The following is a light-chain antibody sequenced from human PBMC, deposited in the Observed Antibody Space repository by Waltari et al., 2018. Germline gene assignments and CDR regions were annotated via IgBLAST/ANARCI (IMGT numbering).Light chain of an antibody. J-gene: IGKJ1*01. V-gene: IGKV3-20*01. CDR3: QHYESLPVT. CDR1: QSISKY. Sequence: IVLTQSPGTLSLSPGERATLSCRASQSISKYLAWYQQKPGQAPRLLIYHASNRAAGIPDRFSGSGSGTDFSLTISRLEPEDFAVYYCQHYESLPVTFGQGTKVEIK. CDR2: HAS.